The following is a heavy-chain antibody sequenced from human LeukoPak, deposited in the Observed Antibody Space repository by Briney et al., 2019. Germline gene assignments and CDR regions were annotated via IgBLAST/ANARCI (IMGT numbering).Heavy chain of an antibody. CDR1: GGSISSYY. J-gene: IGHJ4*02. Sequence: SETLSLTCTVSGGSISSYYWSWIRQPPGKGLEWIGYIYYSGSTNYNPSLKSRVTISVDTSKNQFSLKLSSVTAADTAVYYCARGLARPPGGRIDYWGQGTLVTVSS. V-gene: IGHV4-59*12. CDR3: ARGLARPPGGRIDY. CDR2: IYYSGST. D-gene: IGHD3-16*01.